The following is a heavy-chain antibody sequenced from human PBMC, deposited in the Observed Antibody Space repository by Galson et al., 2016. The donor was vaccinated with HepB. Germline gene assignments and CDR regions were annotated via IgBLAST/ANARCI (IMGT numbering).Heavy chain of an antibody. CDR2: TYYRSKWYN. Sequence: ISGDSVSSNSVTGNWIRQSPSRGLEWLGRTYYRSKWYNDYAVSVKSRMTINPDTSKNQFSLQLNSVTPEDTAVYYCARRGSKEKGYFDLWGRGTLVTVSS. D-gene: IGHD6-13*01. CDR1: GDSVSSNSVT. J-gene: IGHJ2*01. CDR3: ARRGSKEKGYFDL. V-gene: IGHV6-1*01.